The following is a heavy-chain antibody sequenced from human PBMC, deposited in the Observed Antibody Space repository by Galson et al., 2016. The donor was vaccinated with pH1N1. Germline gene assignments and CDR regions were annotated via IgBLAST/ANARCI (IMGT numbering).Heavy chain of an antibody. CDR3: AHREYGDFVGSFDH. D-gene: IGHD4-17*01. CDR1: GFSLSTSAVG. CDR2: IFWNDDR. J-gene: IGHJ4*02. Sequence: PALVKPTQTLRLTCTLSGFSLSTSAVGVGWIRQPPGKALEWLALIFWNDDRYYRPSLKNRLTITKGTSENLVVLTMTNMDPVDTATYCCAHREYGDFVGSFDHWGQGALVTVSS. V-gene: IGHV2-5*01.